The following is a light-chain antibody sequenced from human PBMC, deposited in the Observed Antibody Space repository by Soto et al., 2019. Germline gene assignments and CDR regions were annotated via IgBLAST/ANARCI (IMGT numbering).Light chain of an antibody. V-gene: IGKV3-20*01. J-gene: IGKJ1*01. CDR3: QQYGRSLWT. CDR2: GAS. CDR1: QSVGGNY. Sequence: EIVLTQSPGTLSLSPGQRATLSCRASQSVGGNYLAWYQQKPGQAPRLLIYGASTRATGIPDRFSGSGSGTHFTLPISRLEPEDFAVYYCQQYGRSLWTFGQGTKVEIK.